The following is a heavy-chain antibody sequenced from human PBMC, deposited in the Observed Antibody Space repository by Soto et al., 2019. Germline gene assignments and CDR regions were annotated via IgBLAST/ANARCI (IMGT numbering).Heavy chain of an antibody. CDR1: GGSISSGGYY. CDR3: ARDEIAVAVSAFDI. V-gene: IGHV4-31*03. Sequence: QVQLQESGPGLVKPSQTLSLTCTVSGGSISSGGYYWSWIRQHPGKGLEWIGYIYYSGSTYYNPSLKSRVTISVDTSKNQFSLKLSSVTAADTAVYYCARDEIAVAVSAFDIWGQGTMVTVSS. CDR2: IYYSGST. D-gene: IGHD6-13*01. J-gene: IGHJ3*02.